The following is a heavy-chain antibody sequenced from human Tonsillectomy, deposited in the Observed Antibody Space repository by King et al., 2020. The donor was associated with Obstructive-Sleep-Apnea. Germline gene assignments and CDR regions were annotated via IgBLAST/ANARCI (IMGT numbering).Heavy chain of an antibody. Sequence: VQLVESGGGVVHPGGSLRLSCAASGFTFSSYGMHWVRQAPGKGLEWVAFIRYDGSNKYYADSVKGRFTISRDNSKNTLYLQMNSLRAEDTAVYYCAKGLFGSWYGPYFDYWGQGTLVTVSS. CDR2: IRYDGSNK. CDR1: GFTFSSYG. J-gene: IGHJ4*02. D-gene: IGHD6-13*01. V-gene: IGHV3-30*02. CDR3: AKGLFGSWYGPYFDY.